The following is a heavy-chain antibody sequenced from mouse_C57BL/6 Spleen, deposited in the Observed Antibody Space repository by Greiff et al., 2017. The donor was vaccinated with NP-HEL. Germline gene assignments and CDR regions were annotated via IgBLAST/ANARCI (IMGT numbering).Heavy chain of an antibody. V-gene: IGHV1-69*01. CDR3: ARGYGNFSMDY. Sequence: QVQLKQPGAELVMPGASVKLSCKASGYTFTSYWMHWVKQRPGQGLEWIGEIDPYDSYTNYNQKFKGKSTLTVDKSSSTAYMQLSSLKSEDSAVYYCARGYGNFSMDYWGQGTSVTVSS. D-gene: IGHD2-1*01. CDR1: GYTFTSYW. CDR2: IDPYDSYT. J-gene: IGHJ4*01.